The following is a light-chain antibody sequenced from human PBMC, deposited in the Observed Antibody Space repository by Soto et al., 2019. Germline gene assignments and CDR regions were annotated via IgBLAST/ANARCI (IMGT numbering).Light chain of an antibody. V-gene: IGKV3-20*01. Sequence: EIVLAQSPGTLSLSPGERATLSCRASQSVTNSFLAWYQQKPGQAPRLLIYGASRRATGIPDRFTGSGSGTDFTLTISRLETEDFVVYYCKQYVSSPWAFGQGTKVEI. CDR3: KQYVSSPWA. CDR2: GAS. CDR1: QSVTNSF. J-gene: IGKJ1*01.